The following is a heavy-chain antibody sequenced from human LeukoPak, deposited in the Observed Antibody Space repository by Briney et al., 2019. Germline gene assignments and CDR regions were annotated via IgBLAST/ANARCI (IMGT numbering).Heavy chain of an antibody. D-gene: IGHD2-21*02. CDR1: GYTFTSYA. V-gene: IGHV1-3*01. CDR3: ARDRVVVTANSFDY. CDR2: INADNCNT. J-gene: IGHJ4*02. Sequence: ASVKVSCKASGYTFTSYAMHWVRQAPGQRLEWMGWINADNCNTKYSQKIQGRVTMTTDTSTSTAYMELRSLRSDDTAVYYCARDRVVVTANSFDYWGQGTLVTVSS.